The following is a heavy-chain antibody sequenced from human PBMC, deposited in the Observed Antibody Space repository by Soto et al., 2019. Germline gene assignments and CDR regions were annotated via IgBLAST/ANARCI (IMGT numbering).Heavy chain of an antibody. CDR1: GLTFSNFG. D-gene: IGHD3-10*01. CDR3: AKDQTMVEGDNYYYGMDV. Sequence: GDLRLSCAASGLTFSNFGMNWVRQAPGKGLEWVAVISHDGSEKYYADSVKGRFTISRDNFKNTLFLQMDSLRAEDTAVYYCAKDQTMVEGDNYYYGMDVWGQGTTVTVSS. V-gene: IGHV3-30*18. J-gene: IGHJ6*02. CDR2: ISHDGSEK.